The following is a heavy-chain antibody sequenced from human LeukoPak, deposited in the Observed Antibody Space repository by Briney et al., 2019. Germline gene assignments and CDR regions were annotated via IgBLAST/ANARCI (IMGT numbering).Heavy chain of an antibody. V-gene: IGHV1-69*05. CDR1: GGTFSSYA. D-gene: IGHD2-2*01. J-gene: IGHJ6*03. Sequence: ASVKVSCKASGGTFSSYAISWVRQAPGQGLEWMGGIIPIFGTANYAQKFQGRVTITTDESTSTAYMELSSLRSEDTAVYYCAREGSLHCSSTSCYFTDYYYYMDVWGKGTTVTVSS. CDR2: IIPIFGTA. CDR3: AREGSLHCSSTSCYFTDYYYYMDV.